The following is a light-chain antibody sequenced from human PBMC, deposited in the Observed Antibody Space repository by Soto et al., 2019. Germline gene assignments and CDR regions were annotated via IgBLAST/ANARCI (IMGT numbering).Light chain of an antibody. J-gene: IGKJ1*01. Sequence: EIVMTQSPATLSVSPGERATLSCRASQSVSSNLAWYQQKPGQAPRLLIYGASTRATGIPARFSGSGSGTEFTLTISSVQSEDYEVYYCQQYNKWPTFGEGTKVEIK. CDR1: QSVSSN. V-gene: IGKV3-15*01. CDR2: GAS. CDR3: QQYNKWPT.